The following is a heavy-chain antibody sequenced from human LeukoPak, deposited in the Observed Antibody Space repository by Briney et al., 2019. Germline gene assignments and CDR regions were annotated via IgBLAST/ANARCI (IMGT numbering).Heavy chain of an antibody. V-gene: IGHV3-21*01. D-gene: IGHD3-16*01. CDR3: ARDGRGGYGAPSYYFDY. Sequence: GGSLRLSCAASGFTFSSYSMNWVRQAPGKGLGWVSSISSSSSYIYYADSVKGRFTISRDNAKNSLYLQMNSLRAEDTAVYYCARDGRGGYGAPSYYFDYWGQGTLVTVSS. CDR1: GFTFSSYS. CDR2: ISSSSSYI. J-gene: IGHJ4*02.